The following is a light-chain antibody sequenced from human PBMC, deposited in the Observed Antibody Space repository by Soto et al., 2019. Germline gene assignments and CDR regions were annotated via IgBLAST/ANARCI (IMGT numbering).Light chain of an antibody. CDR3: QQYYITPLT. CDR1: QSVLYSTNNKNY. V-gene: IGKV4-1*01. Sequence: DIVMTQSPDSLAVSLGERATINCKSSQSVLYSTNNKNYLAWYQQKPGQPPKLLIYWATTRESGVPDRFSGSGSGTEFTLTISSLQAADVAVYYCQQYYITPLTFGGGTKVEIK. J-gene: IGKJ4*01. CDR2: WAT.